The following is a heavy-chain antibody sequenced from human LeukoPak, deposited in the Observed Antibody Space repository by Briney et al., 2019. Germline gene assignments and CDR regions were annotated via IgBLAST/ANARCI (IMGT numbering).Heavy chain of an antibody. CDR1: GGSISSGGYS. D-gene: IGHD3-22*01. CDR3: ARAPRLVATGWYFDL. V-gene: IGHV4-30-2*01. J-gene: IGHJ2*01. CDR2: IYHSGST. Sequence: SQTLSLTCAVSGGSISSGGYSWSWIRQPPGKGLEWIGYIYHSGSTYYNPSLKSRVTISVDRSKNQFSLKLSSVTAADTAVCYCARAPRLVATGWYFDLWGRGTLVTVSS.